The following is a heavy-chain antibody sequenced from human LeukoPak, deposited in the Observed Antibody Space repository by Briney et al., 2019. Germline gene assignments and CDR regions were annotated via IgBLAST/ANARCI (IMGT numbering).Heavy chain of an antibody. V-gene: IGHV3-21*01. CDR1: GFTFSSYS. CDR2: ISSSSSYI. D-gene: IGHD3-3*01. Sequence: PGGSLRLSCAASGFTFSSYSMNWVRQAPGKGLEWVSSISSSSSYIYYADSVKGRFTISRDNAKNSLYLQMNSLRAEDTAVYYCARELRFLEWLLFDPRGQGTLVTVSS. CDR3: ARELRFLEWLLFDP. J-gene: IGHJ5*02.